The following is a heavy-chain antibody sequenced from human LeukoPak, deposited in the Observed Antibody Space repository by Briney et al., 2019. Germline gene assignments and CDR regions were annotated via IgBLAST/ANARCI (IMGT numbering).Heavy chain of an antibody. CDR1: GGSISSYY. Sequence: SETLSLTCTVSGGSISSYYWSWIRQPPGKGLEWIGCFYYSGSTNYNPSLKGRVTISEDTSKNQFSLRLSSVTAADTAVYYCASAENTYYYDSGDYYPHLNAFDIWGQGTMVTVSS. CDR3: ASAENTYYYDSGDYYPHLNAFDI. J-gene: IGHJ3*02. V-gene: IGHV4-59*01. D-gene: IGHD3-22*01. CDR2: FYYSGST.